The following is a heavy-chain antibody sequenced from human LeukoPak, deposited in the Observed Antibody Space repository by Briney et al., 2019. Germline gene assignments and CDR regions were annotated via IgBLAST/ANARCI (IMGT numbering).Heavy chain of an antibody. D-gene: IGHD6-6*01. V-gene: IGHV4-39*07. CDR1: GGSISSSSYY. CDR3: ARDDSSSSLVY. Sequence: SETLSLTCTVSGGSISSSSYYWGWVRHPPGKGLEWIGSIYYSGSTYYNPSLKSRVTISVDTSKNQFSLKLSSVTAADTAVYYCARDDSSSSLVYWGQGTLVTVSS. J-gene: IGHJ4*02. CDR2: IYYSGST.